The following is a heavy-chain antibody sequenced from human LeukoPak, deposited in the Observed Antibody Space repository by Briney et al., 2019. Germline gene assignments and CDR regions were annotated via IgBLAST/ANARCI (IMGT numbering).Heavy chain of an antibody. D-gene: IGHD2-21*01. V-gene: IGHV4-4*07. CDR1: GGSISSYY. CDR2: IYTSGST. J-gene: IGHJ4*02. CDR3: ARVGAKYCGDCYYDY. Sequence: PSETLSLTCTVSGGSISSYYWSWIRQPAGKGLEWIGRIYTSGSTNYNPSLKSRVTMSVDTSKNQFSLKLSSVTAADTAVYYCARVGAKYCGDCYYDYWGQGTLVTVSS.